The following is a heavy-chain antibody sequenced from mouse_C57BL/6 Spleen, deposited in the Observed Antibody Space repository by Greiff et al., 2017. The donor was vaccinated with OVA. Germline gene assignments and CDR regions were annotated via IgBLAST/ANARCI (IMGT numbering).Heavy chain of an antibody. CDR3: ARDGITTVVAKDYYAMDY. CDR1: GFTFSSYA. J-gene: IGHJ4*01. Sequence: EVKLVESGGGLVKPGGSLKLSCAASGFTFSSYAMSWVRQTPEKRLEWVATISDGGSYTYYPDNVKGRFTISRDNAKNNLYLQMSHLKSEDTAMYYCARDGITTVVAKDYYAMDYWGQGTSVTVSS. CDR2: ISDGGSYT. D-gene: IGHD1-1*01. V-gene: IGHV5-4*01.